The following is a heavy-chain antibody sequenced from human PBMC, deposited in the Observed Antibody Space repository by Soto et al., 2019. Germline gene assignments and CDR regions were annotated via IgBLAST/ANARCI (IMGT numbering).Heavy chain of an antibody. V-gene: IGHV4-59*01. CDR1: GGSISSYY. Sequence: SQTLSLTCTVSGGSISSYYWSWIRQPPGKGLEWIGYIYYSGSTNYNPSLKSRVTISVDTSKNQFSLKLSSVTAADTAVYYCARVEHWFDPWGQGTLVTVSS. CDR3: ARVEHWFDP. CDR2: IYYSGST. J-gene: IGHJ5*02.